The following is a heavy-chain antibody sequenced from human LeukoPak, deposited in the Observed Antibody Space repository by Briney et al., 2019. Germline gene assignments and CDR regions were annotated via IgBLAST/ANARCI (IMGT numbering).Heavy chain of an antibody. Sequence: PGRSLLLSCAASGFTFISYAMHWARQAPGKGLEWVAVISYDGSNKYYADSVKGRFTISRDNSKNTLYLQMNSLRAEDTAVYYCARTGRPLQLWLRGFDYWGQGTLVTVSS. V-gene: IGHV3-30-3*01. D-gene: IGHD5-18*01. CDR1: GFTFISYA. CDR2: ISYDGSNK. CDR3: ARTGRPLQLWLRGFDY. J-gene: IGHJ4*02.